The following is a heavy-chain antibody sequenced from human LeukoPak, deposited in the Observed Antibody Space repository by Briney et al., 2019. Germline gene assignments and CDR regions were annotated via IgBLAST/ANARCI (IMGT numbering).Heavy chain of an antibody. CDR3: ARIFLSVVAPKRWFDP. Sequence: ASVKVSCKASGYTFTSYGISWVRQAPGQGLEWMGWISAYNGNTNYAQKLQGRVTMTTDTSTSTAYMELRSLRSDDTAVYYCARIFLSVVAPKRWFDPWGQGTLVTVSS. CDR1: GYTFTSYG. CDR2: ISAYNGNT. D-gene: IGHD4-23*01. V-gene: IGHV1-18*01. J-gene: IGHJ5*02.